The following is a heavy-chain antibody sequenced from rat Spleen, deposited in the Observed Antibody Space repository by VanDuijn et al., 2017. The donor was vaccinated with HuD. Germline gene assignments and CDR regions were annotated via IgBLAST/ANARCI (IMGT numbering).Heavy chain of an antibody. J-gene: IGHJ2*01. V-gene: IGHV5-17*01. CDR1: GFTFRNYA. CDR3: TRLWDY. Sequence: EVQLVESGGGLVQPGRSLKLSCAASGFTFRNYAMAWVRQAPKKGLEWVATIIYDGSKIYYRDSVKGRITISRDNTKNTLYLQMYSLRSEDTATYYCTRLWDYWGQGVMVTVSS. CDR2: IIYDGSKI.